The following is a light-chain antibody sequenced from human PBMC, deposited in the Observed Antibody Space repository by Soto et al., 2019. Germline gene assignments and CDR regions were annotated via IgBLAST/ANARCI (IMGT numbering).Light chain of an antibody. CDR1: QSVSSN. Sequence: EIVMTQSPATLSVSPGDRATLSCRASQSVSSNLAWYQQKPGQAPRLLIYGAHTRAAGNPARFSGSGSGTEFTLTISSLQSEDFAVYYCQQYSNWPPWTFGQGTKVEIK. J-gene: IGKJ1*01. V-gene: IGKV3-15*01. CDR3: QQYSNWPPWT. CDR2: GAH.